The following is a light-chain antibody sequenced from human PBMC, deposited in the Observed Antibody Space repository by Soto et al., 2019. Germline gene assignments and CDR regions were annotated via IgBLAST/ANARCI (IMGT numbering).Light chain of an antibody. CDR2: DVS. CDR3: ASYTTSVTDV. CDR1: STDIGAYNY. V-gene: IGLV2-14*01. Sequence: QSVLTQPASVSGSPGQSIAISCTGTSTDIGAYNYVSWYQQYPGKAPKLMIYDVSNRPSGVSNRFSGSKSGNTASLTISGLQAEDEADYYCASYTTSVTDVFGTGTKVTVL. J-gene: IGLJ1*01.